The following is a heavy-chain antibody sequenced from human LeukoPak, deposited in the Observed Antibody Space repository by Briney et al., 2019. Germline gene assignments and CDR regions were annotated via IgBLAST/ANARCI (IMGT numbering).Heavy chain of an antibody. Sequence: ASVKVSCKASGYIFTGYYLHWVRQAPGQGLESMGWINPDSGDTNFAQKFQGRVSMTRDTSINTAYMELSRLRSDDTAYYYCARVQYYNILTGSFQYWGQGTLVTVSS. D-gene: IGHD3-9*01. CDR2: INPDSGDT. CDR1: GYIFTGYY. J-gene: IGHJ4*02. CDR3: ARVQYYNILTGSFQY. V-gene: IGHV1-2*02.